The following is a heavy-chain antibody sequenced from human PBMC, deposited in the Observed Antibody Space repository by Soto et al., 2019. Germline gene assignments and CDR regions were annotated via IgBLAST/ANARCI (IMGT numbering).Heavy chain of an antibody. CDR2: FDPEDGET. Sequence: ASVKVSCKVSGYTLTELSMHWVRQAPGKGLEWMGGFDPEDGETIYAQKFQGRVTMTEDTSTDTAYMELSSLRSEDTAVYYCATDYWIRGAFDIWGQGTMVTVSS. CDR3: ATDYWIRGAFDI. V-gene: IGHV1-24*01. D-gene: IGHD1-1*01. CDR1: GYTLTELS. J-gene: IGHJ3*02.